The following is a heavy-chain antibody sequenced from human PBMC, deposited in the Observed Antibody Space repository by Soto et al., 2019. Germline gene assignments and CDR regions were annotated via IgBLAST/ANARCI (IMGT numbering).Heavy chain of an antibody. Sequence: ASVKVSCKASGYTFTSYGISWVRQAPGQGLEWMGWISAYNGNTNYAQKLQGRVTMTTDTSTSTAYMELRSLRSDDTAVYYCARDGLLRYFDWVFKYNWFDPWGEGTLVTVSS. CDR1: GYTFTSYG. CDR3: ARDGLLRYFDWVFKYNWFDP. CDR2: ISAYNGNT. D-gene: IGHD3-9*01. V-gene: IGHV1-18*01. J-gene: IGHJ5*02.